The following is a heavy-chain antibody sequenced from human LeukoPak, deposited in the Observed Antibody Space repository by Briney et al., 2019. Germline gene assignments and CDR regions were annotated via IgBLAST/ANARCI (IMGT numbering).Heavy chain of an antibody. CDR2: ISGNGGVI. CDR3: ARDPRTVRI. V-gene: IGHV3-48*04. J-gene: IGHJ4*02. D-gene: IGHD1-1*01. Sequence: GGSLRLSCAASGFTFSSYSMTWVRQAPGKGLEWLSYISGNGGVIQYADSVKGRFTISRDNAKNLLYLQMDSLRVEDTAIYYCARDPRTVRIWGQGTLVTVSS. CDR1: GFTFSSYS.